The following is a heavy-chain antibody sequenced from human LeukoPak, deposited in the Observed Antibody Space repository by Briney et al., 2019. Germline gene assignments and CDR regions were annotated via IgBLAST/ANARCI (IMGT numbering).Heavy chain of an antibody. Sequence: PSETLSLTCAVSGGSISSSNWWSWVRQPPGKGLEWIGEIYHSGSTNYNPSLKSRVTISVDKSKNQFSLKLSSVTAADTAVYYCARDRAVAGIDYYYYGKDVWGQGTTVTVSS. CDR3: ARDRAVAGIDYYYYGKDV. J-gene: IGHJ6*02. V-gene: IGHV4-4*02. CDR1: GGSISSSNW. D-gene: IGHD6-19*01. CDR2: IYHSGST.